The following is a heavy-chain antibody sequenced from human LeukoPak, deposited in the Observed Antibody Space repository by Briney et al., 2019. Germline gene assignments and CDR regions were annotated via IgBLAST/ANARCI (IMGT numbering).Heavy chain of an antibody. CDR3: AKDSWIQLWLRGAFDI. CDR2: ISGSGGST. D-gene: IGHD5-18*01. CDR1: GFIFSSYA. V-gene: IGHV3-23*01. J-gene: IGHJ3*02. Sequence: PGGSLRLSCAASGFIFSSYAMSWVRQAPGKGLEWVSAISGSGGSTYYADSVKGRFTISRDNSKNTLYLQMNSLRAEDTAVYYCAKDSWIQLWLRGAFDIWGQGTMVTVSS.